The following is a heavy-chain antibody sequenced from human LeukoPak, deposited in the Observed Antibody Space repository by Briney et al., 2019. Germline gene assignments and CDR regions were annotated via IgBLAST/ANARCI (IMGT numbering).Heavy chain of an antibody. J-gene: IGHJ4*02. D-gene: IGHD3-22*01. CDR1: GFTFSSYA. Sequence: GVSLSLYCAAYGFTFSSYAMHWVRQAPGKGLEGVAIISYDRSNKDYEDSVKGRFTISRDNSRNTLYLQMNSLRAEDTAVYYCARGGCRYYYDSSGYCPLDYWGQGNLVTVSS. CDR3: ARGGCRYYYDSSGYCPLDY. V-gene: IGHV3-30-3*01. CDR2: ISYDRSNK.